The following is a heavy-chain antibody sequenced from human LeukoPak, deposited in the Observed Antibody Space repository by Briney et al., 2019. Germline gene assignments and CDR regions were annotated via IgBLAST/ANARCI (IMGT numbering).Heavy chain of an antibody. CDR3: AKVYCSGGSCYGTGNYYYMDV. D-gene: IGHD2-15*01. Sequence: GGSLRLFCAASGFTFSSYAMSWVRQAPGKGLEWVSAISGSGGSTYYADSVKGRFTISRDNSKNTLYLQMNSLRAEDTAVYYCAKVYCSGGSCYGTGNYYYMDVWGKGTTVTISS. V-gene: IGHV3-23*01. CDR2: ISGSGGST. CDR1: GFTFSSYA. J-gene: IGHJ6*03.